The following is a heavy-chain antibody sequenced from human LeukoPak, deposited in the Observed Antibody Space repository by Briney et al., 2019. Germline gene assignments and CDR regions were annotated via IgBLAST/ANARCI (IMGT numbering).Heavy chain of an antibody. CDR1: GFTFDDYG. V-gene: IGHV3-20*04. J-gene: IGHJ4*02. CDR2: INWNGGST. CDR3: ARAKYYGSGSFYFDY. Sequence: GGSLRLSCAASGFTFDDYGMSWVRQAPGKGLEWVSGINWNGGSTGYADSVKGRFTISRDNAKNSLYLQMNSLRAEDTALYYCARAKYYGSGSFYFDYWGQGTLVTVSS. D-gene: IGHD3-10*01.